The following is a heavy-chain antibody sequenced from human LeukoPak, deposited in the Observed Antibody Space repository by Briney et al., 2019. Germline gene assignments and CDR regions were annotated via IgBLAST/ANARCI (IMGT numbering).Heavy chain of an antibody. J-gene: IGHJ4*01. Sequence: GGSLRLSCAVSGLTFSDYWMNWVRQAPGKGLEWVASINQNGGEKSYADSVKGRFTISRDNPKNSLYLQMSSLRAEDTAVYYCARDGTAAGLYFDLWGQGTLVTVSS. D-gene: IGHD6-13*01. CDR2: INQNGGEK. CDR1: GLTFSDYW. CDR3: ARDGTAAGLYFDL. V-gene: IGHV3-7*01.